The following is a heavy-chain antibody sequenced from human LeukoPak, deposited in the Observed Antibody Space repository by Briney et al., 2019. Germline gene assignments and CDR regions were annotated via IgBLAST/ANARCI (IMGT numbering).Heavy chain of an antibody. CDR1: GFTFSSYS. CDR3: ARPFINYYDSSGNDGD. D-gene: IGHD3-22*01. V-gene: IGHV3-48*04. J-gene: IGHJ4*02. Sequence: GGSLRLSCAASGFTFSSYSMNWVRQAPGKGLEWLSYISGSSNTIYYADSVKGRFTISRDNAKNSLYLQMNSLRAEDTAVYYCARPFINYYDSSGNDGDWGQGTLVTVSS. CDR2: ISGSSNTI.